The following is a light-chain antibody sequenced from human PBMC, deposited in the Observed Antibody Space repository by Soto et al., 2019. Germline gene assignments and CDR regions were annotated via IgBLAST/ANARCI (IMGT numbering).Light chain of an antibody. CDR3: QQHGTSPI. V-gene: IGKV3-20*01. Sequence: EVVLTQSPGTLSLSPGERATLSCRASQAVSSILLAWYQQKPGQAPRLLIYGASSRATGIPDRFSDSGSGTDFTLTVSRLEPEDFAVYYCQQHGTSPIFGGGTKVDIK. J-gene: IGKJ4*01. CDR1: QAVSSIL. CDR2: GAS.